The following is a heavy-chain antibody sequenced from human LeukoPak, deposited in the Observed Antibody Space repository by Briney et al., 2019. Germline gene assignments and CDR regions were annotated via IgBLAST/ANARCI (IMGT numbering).Heavy chain of an antibody. CDR3: AKDLYYDILTGSLDY. CDR2: ISGSGGST. D-gene: IGHD3-9*01. V-gene: IGHV3-23*01. Sequence: GGSLRLSCAASGFTFSSYAMSWVRQAPGKGLGWVSAISGSGGSTYYADSVKGRFTISRDNSKNTLYLQMNSLRAEDTAVYYCAKDLYYDILTGSLDYWGQGTLVTVSS. J-gene: IGHJ4*02. CDR1: GFTFSSYA.